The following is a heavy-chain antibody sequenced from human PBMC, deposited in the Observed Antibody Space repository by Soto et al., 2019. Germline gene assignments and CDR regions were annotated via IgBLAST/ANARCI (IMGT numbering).Heavy chain of an antibody. J-gene: IGHJ4*02. D-gene: IGHD1-7*01. Sequence: EVHLVESGGTLVQPGGPLRLSCAGSGFTFSDYYIDWVRQAPGKGLEWVGRSRDKGNSYSKDYAASVKGRFTVSRDASKNSLYLQMNSLIADGTALYYCASTTPGNTSFDYWGQGTLVTVSS. V-gene: IGHV3-72*01. CDR2: SRDKGNSYSK. CDR1: GFTFSDYY. CDR3: ASTTPGNTSFDY.